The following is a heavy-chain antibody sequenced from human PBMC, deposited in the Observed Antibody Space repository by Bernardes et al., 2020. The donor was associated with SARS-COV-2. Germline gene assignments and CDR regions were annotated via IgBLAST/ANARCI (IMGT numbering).Heavy chain of an antibody. CDR1: GFTFRSYW. CDR3: ARGYCSVGNCYGFWFDP. V-gene: IGHV3-74*01. CDR2: INPDGSTT. J-gene: IGHJ5*02. D-gene: IGHD2-15*01. Sequence: VGSLILSCAASGFTFRSYWIHWVRQAPGQGLEWVSRINPDGSTTNYADSVKGRFTISRDNAKNTVYLQMNSLRAEDTAVYYCARGYCSVGNCYGFWFDPWGQGTLVNVSS.